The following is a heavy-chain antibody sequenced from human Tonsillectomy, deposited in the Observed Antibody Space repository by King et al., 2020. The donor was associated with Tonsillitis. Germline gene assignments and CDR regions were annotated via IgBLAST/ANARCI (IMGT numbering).Heavy chain of an antibody. D-gene: IGHD3-16*01. CDR2: IHWNDDK. Sequence: TLKESGPTLVKPPETLTLTCTFSGFSLTSTGVGVAWIRQPPGKALEWLAIIHWNDDKRYSPSLRSRLTITKDTSKNQVVLTMTNMDPVDTATYYCAQNYISIDNFLDWFDPWGQGTLVTVSS. CDR3: AQNYISIDNFLDWFDP. CDR1: GFSLTSTGVG. J-gene: IGHJ5*02. V-gene: IGHV2-5*01.